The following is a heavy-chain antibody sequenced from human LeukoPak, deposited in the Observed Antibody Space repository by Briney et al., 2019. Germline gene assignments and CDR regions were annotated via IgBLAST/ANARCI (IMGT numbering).Heavy chain of an antibody. CDR1: GFSVTSNY. Sequence: PGGSLRLSCAASGFSVTSNYMSWVRQAPGKGLEWVSVLYSDGKTFYADSVRGRFTFSRDLSKNTLYLQMNGLRAEDTAVYYCAKDIGLWLLNYYYYGMDVWGQGTTVTVSS. V-gene: IGHV3-53*05. CDR3: AKDIGLWLLNYYYYGMDV. J-gene: IGHJ6*02. D-gene: IGHD5-18*01. CDR2: LYSDGKT.